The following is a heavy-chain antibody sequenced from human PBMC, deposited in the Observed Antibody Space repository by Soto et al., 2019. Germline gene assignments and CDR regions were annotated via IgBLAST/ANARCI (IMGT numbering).Heavy chain of an antibody. CDR3: ATTLGSSLQNDYYGMDV. CDR2: FDPEDAET. D-gene: IGHD6-6*01. V-gene: IGHV1-24*01. Sequence: ASVKVSCKVSGYTLTEFSMHWVRQAPGKGLEWMGGFDPEDAETIYAQKFQGRVTMTEDTSTDTAYMELSSLRSEDTTVYYCATTLGSSLQNDYYGMDVWGQGTTVTVSS. J-gene: IGHJ6*02. CDR1: GYTLTEFS.